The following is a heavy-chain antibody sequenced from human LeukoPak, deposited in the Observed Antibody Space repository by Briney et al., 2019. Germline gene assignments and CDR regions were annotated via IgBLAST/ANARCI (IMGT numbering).Heavy chain of an antibody. D-gene: IGHD3-10*01. J-gene: IGHJ4*02. Sequence: PGGSLRLSCAASGFTFSVYAMSWVRQAPGKGLEWVSTIRVSGGGATYYADSVQGRFTISRDNSKNTLYLQMSSLRDEDTAVYYCAKPTGTGLAKWYFDSWGQGTLVTVSS. CDR1: GFTFSVYA. CDR2: IRVSGGGAT. CDR3: AKPTGTGLAKWYFDS. V-gene: IGHV3-23*01.